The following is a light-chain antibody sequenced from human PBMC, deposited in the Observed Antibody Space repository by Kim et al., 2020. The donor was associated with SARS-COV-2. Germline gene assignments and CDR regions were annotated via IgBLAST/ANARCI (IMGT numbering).Light chain of an antibody. CDR1: QRISSN. Sequence: SPGEGATLSCRARQRISSNVAWYQQKPEQAPRLIIYGASTSATGIPDRFSVSGSWTEFTLTISSLQSEDFAVYYCQQYNKWPPLTFGGGTKVDIK. V-gene: IGKV3-15*01. CDR2: GAS. CDR3: QQYNKWPPLT. J-gene: IGKJ4*01.